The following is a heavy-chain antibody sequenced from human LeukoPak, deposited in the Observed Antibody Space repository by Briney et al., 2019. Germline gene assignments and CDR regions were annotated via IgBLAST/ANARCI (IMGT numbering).Heavy chain of an antibody. CDR3: ARGGEDGTDY. CDR2: IIPIFGTA. D-gene: IGHD5-24*01. J-gene: IGHJ4*02. V-gene: IGHV1-69*13. CDR1: GGTFSSYA. Sequence: ASVKVSCKASGGTFSSYATSWVRQAPGQGLEWMGGIIPIFGTANYAQKFQGRVTITADESTSTAYMELSSLRSEDTAVYYCARGGEDGTDYWGQGTLVTVSS.